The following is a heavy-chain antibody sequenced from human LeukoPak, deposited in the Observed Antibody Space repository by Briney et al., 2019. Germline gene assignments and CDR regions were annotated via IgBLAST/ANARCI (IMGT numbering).Heavy chain of an antibody. CDR3: ARGRSPYYFDY. V-gene: IGHV4-59*01. CDR1: GGSITSYY. CDR2: IYYSGST. J-gene: IGHJ4*02. Sequence: SETLSLTCTVSGGSITSYYWSWIRQPPGKGLEWIGYIYYSGSTNYNPSLKSRVTISVDTSKNQFSLKLSSVTAADTAVYYCARGRSPYYFDYWGQGTLVTVSS.